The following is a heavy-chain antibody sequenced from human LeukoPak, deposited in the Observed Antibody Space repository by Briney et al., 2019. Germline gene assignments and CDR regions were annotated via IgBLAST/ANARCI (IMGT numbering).Heavy chain of an antibody. D-gene: IGHD3-10*01. CDR2: INPNSGGT. CDR1: GYTFTGYY. CDR3: ARSITMVRGVKNQNWFDP. J-gene: IGHJ5*02. V-gene: IGHV1-2*02. Sequence: ASVKVSCKASGYTFTGYYMHWVRHAPGQGLEWMGWINPNSGGTNYAQKFQGRVTMTRDTSISTAYMELSRLRSDDTAVYYCARSITMVRGVKNQNWFDPWGQGTLVTVSS.